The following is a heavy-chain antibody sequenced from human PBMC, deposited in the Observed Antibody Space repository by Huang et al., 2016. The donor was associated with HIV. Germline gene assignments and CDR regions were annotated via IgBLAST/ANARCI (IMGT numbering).Heavy chain of an antibody. CDR2: ISAYNGHT. Sequence: QVQLVQSGAEVKKPGASVKVSCKASGYTFTSYGISWVRQAPGQWLEWMGWISAYNGHTNYAQKRQGRGTMTTETSTSTAYMELRSLRSDDTAVYYCARDRGAVAGTSPGYWGQGTLVTVSS. CDR1: GYTFTSYG. J-gene: IGHJ4*02. V-gene: IGHV1-18*01. D-gene: IGHD6-19*01. CDR3: ARDRGAVAGTSPGY.